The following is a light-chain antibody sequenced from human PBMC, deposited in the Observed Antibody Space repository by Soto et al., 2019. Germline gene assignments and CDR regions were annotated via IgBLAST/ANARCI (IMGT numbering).Light chain of an antibody. CDR1: NSDVGGYDY. CDR3: SSYASIPTRCA. V-gene: IGLV2-14*03. Sequence: QSVLTQPASVSGSPGQSITISCTGTNSDVGGYDYVSWYQQHPGKAPKLIIYDVTTRPSGVSDRFSGSKSGNTASLTISGLQAEDEADYYCSSYASIPTRCAFGPGTKVTVL. CDR2: DVT. J-gene: IGLJ1*01.